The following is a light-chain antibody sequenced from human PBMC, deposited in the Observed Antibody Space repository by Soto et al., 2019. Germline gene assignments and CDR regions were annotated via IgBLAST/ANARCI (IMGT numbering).Light chain of an antibody. CDR3: QSYDSSLSGSAYV. CDR1: SSNIGAGYD. V-gene: IGLV1-40*01. J-gene: IGLJ1*01. Sequence: QSVLTQPPSVSEAPGQRVTISCTGSSSNIGAGYDVHWYQQLPGTAPKLLIYGNSNRPSGVPDRFSGSKSGTSASLAITGLQAEDEADYYCQSYDSSLSGSAYVFGTGTKVTVL. CDR2: GNS.